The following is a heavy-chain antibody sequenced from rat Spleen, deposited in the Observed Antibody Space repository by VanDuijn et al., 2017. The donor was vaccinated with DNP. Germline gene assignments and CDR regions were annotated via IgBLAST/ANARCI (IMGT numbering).Heavy chain of an antibody. J-gene: IGHJ2*01. Sequence: EVQLVETGGGLVRPGRSLRLSCVVSGSTLGDYWTFWVRQTPGKGLEWVASINSDGGSTYYPDSVRGRFTISRDNAENTVNLQMNSLRSEDTATYYCASWNPIASISTSNYWGQGVMVTVSS. CDR1: GSTLGDYW. D-gene: IGHD1-2*01. CDR3: ASWNPIASISTSNY. CDR2: INSDGGST. V-gene: IGHV5-58*01.